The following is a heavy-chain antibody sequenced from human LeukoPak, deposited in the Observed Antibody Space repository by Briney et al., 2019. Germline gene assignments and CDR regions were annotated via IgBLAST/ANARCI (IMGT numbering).Heavy chain of an antibody. CDR2: IRRRAYVGAA. CDR3: SRNGLVDFDY. J-gene: IGHJ4*02. CDR1: GFAFDDFA. V-gene: IGHV3-49*04. Sequence: GGSLRLSCTTSGFAFDDFAMSWVRQPAGKGLEWVGFIRRRAYVGAAEYAASVKGRFIISRDDSKGIAYLQMNSLKTEDTAVYYCSRNGLVDFDYWGQGSRVLVSP.